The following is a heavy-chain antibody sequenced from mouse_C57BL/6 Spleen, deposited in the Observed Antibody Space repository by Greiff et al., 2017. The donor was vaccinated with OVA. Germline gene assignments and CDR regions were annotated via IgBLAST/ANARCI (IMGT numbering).Heavy chain of an antibody. Sequence: QVQLQQPGAELVRPGSSVKLSCKASGYTFTSYWMHWVKQRPIQGLEWIGNIDPSDSETHYNQKFKDKATLTVDKSSSTAYMQLSSPTSEDSAVYYCASFPTNWDEAYWGQGTLVTVSA. CDR3: ASFPTNWDEAY. CDR2: IDPSDSET. D-gene: IGHD4-1*01. J-gene: IGHJ3*01. V-gene: IGHV1-52*01. CDR1: GYTFTSYW.